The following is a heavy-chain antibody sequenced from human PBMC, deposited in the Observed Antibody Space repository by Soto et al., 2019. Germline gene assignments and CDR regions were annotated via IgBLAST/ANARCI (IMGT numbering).Heavy chain of an antibody. CDR2: IDYSGVSP. CDR1: GFTFRSYG. Sequence: EVQVLESGGDLIQPGGSLRLSCAASGFTFRSYGMICVRQAPGKGLEWVSSIDYSGVSPKYADSVRGRFTISRDNSKNTLYVQMNNVRADDTGKYYCSPDIGGGEFDCWGQGTLVTVSS. V-gene: IGHV3-23*01. CDR3: SPDIGGGEFDC. D-gene: IGHD5-12*01. J-gene: IGHJ4*02.